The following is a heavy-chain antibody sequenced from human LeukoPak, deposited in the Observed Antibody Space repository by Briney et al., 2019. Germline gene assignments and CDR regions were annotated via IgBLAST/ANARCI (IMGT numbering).Heavy chain of an antibody. D-gene: IGHD2-2*01. CDR1: GFTFSGSA. J-gene: IGHJ6*02. CDR3: TRRGYCSSTSCYAGVFGMDV. CDR2: IRSKANSYAT. Sequence: PGGSLRLSCAASGFTFSGSAMHWVRQASGKGLEWVGRIRSKANSYATAYAASVKGRFTISRDDSKNTAYLQMNSLKTEDMAVYYCTRRGYCSSTSCYAGVFGMDVWGQGTTVTVSS. V-gene: IGHV3-73*01.